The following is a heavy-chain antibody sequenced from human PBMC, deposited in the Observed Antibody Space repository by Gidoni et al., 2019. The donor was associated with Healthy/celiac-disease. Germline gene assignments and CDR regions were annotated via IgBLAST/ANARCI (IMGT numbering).Heavy chain of an antibody. CDR2: IYYSGST. CDR3: ARHVNSLAAPWPYYFDY. D-gene: IGHD6-25*01. V-gene: IGHV4-39*01. CDR1: AGSISSSSYY. Sequence: QLQLQESGPGLVKPSETLSLTCPVSAGSISSSSYYWGWIRQPPGKGLEWIGSIYYSGSTYYNPSLKSRVTISVDTSKNQFSLKLSSVTAADTAVYYCARHVNSLAAPWPYYFDYWGQGTLVTVSS. J-gene: IGHJ4*02.